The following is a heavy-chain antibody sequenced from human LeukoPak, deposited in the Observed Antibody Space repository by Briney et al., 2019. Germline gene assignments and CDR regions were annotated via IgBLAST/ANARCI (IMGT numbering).Heavy chain of an antibody. CDR1: GFTFSSYW. CDR2: INSDGSSI. D-gene: IGHD3-10*01. Sequence: PGGSLRLSCAASGFTFSSYWMHWVRQAPGKGLVWVSRINSDGSSISYADSVKGRFTISRGNAKNTLYLQMNSLRAEDTAVYYCARANYYGSGRAAFDIWGQGTMVTVSS. V-gene: IGHV3-74*01. CDR3: ARANYYGSGRAAFDI. J-gene: IGHJ3*02.